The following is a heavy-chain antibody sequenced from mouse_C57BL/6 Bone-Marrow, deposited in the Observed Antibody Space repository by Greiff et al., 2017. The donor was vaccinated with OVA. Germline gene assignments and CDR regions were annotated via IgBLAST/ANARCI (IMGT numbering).Heavy chain of an antibody. V-gene: IGHV2-2*01. Sequence: QVQLKESGPGLVQPSQSLSITCTVSGFSLTSYGVHWVRQSPGKGLEWLGVIWSGGSTDYNAAFISRLSISQDNTKSQVFFKMNSLQADDTAIYYCARPYDGYYVDYAMDYWGQGTSVTVSS. CDR3: ARPYDGYYVDYAMDY. CDR2: IWSGGST. D-gene: IGHD2-3*01. CDR1: GFSLTSYG. J-gene: IGHJ4*01.